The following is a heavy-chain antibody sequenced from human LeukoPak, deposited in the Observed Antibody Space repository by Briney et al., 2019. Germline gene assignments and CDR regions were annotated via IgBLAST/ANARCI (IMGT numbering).Heavy chain of an antibody. CDR3: ARGLSKSIEAFDI. J-gene: IGHJ3*02. CDR1: GGSISSYY. V-gene: IGHV4-59*01. D-gene: IGHD2-15*01. Sequence: SETLSLTCTVSGGSISSYYWSWIRQPPGKGLEWIGYIYYSGSTNYNPSLKSRVTISVDTSKNQFSLKLSSVTAADTAVYHCARGLSKSIEAFDIWGQGTMVTVSS. CDR2: IYYSGST.